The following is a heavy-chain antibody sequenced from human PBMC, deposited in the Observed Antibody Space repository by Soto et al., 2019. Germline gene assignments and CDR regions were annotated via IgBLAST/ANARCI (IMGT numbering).Heavy chain of an antibody. CDR1: GFTFSSYA. V-gene: IGHV3-30-3*01. CDR3: AIDLEVAVAGA. D-gene: IGHD6-19*01. Sequence: QVQLVESGGGVVQPGRSLRLSCAASGFTFSSYAMHWVRQAPGKGLEWVAVISYDGSNKYYADSVKGRFTISRDNSKNTLYLQINSLRAEDTAVYYCAIDLEVAVAGAWGQGTLVTVSS. J-gene: IGHJ5*02. CDR2: ISYDGSNK.